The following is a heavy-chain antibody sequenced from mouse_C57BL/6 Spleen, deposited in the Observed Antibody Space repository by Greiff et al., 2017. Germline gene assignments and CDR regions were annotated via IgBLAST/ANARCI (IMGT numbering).Heavy chain of an antibody. Sequence: QVQLQQPGAELVKPGASVKLSCKASGYTFTSYWMQWVKQRPGQGLEWIGEIDPSDSYTNYNQKFKGKATLTVDTSSSTAYMQLSSLTSEDSAVYYCARGGYDGYWGQGTTLTVSS. J-gene: IGHJ2*01. CDR1: GYTFTSYW. CDR2: IDPSDSYT. V-gene: IGHV1-50*01. D-gene: IGHD2-2*01. CDR3: ARGGYDGY.